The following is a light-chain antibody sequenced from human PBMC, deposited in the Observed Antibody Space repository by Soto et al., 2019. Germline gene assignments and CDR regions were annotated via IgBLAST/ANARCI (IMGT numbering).Light chain of an antibody. V-gene: IGKV1-8*01. Sequence: AIRMTQSPSSLSASTGDRVTITCRASQGISSYLAWYQQKPGKAPKLLIYASSTLQIGVPSRFSGSGSGTDFTLTISCLQSEDFATYYCQQYYSYPRTFGQGTRLEIK. CDR2: ASS. CDR3: QQYYSYPRT. J-gene: IGKJ5*01. CDR1: QGISSY.